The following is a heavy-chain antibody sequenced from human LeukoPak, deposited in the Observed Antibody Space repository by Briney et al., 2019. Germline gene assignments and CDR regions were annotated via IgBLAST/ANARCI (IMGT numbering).Heavy chain of an antibody. Sequence: ASVKVSCKVSGYTLTELSMHWVRQAPGKGLEWMGGFDPEDGETIYAQKFQGRVTMTEDTSTDTAYMELSSLRSEDTAVYYCATDVTITMVRGLRDYWGQGTLVTVSS. CDR3: ATDVTITMVRGLRDY. D-gene: IGHD3-10*01. CDR1: GYTLTELS. V-gene: IGHV1-24*01. CDR2: FDPEDGET. J-gene: IGHJ4*02.